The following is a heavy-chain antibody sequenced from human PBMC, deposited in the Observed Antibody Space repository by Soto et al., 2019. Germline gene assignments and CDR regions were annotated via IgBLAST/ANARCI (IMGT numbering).Heavy chain of an antibody. CDR2: VSHDGRNT. V-gene: IGHV3-30*18. CDR3: AKGGRQWLVTSDFNY. Sequence: VQLVESGGGVVQPGRSLRLSCAASGFTFSDYAMHWVRQAPGKGLVWVAVVSHDGRNTHYADSVKGRFTISRDSSKDTVSLELPSLRAEDTAVYYCAKGGRQWLVTSDFNYLGQGALVTVSS. D-gene: IGHD6-19*01. J-gene: IGHJ4*02. CDR1: GFTFSDYA.